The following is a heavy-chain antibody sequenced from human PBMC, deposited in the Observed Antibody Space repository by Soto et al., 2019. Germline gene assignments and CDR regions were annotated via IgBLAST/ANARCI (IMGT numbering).Heavy chain of an antibody. Sequence: VGSLRLSCAASGVTFSSYGMHWVRQAPGKGLEWVAVISYDGSNKYYADSVKGRFTISRDNSKNTLCLQMNSLRAEDTAVYYCAPVAGSGDFDYWGQGTLVTVSS. J-gene: IGHJ4*02. CDR2: ISYDGSNK. CDR1: GVTFSSYG. D-gene: IGHD6-19*01. V-gene: IGHV3-30*03. CDR3: APVAGSGDFDY.